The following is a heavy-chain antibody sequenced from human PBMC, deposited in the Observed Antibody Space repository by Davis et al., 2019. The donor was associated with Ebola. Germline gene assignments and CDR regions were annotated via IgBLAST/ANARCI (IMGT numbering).Heavy chain of an antibody. Sequence: ASVKVSCKASGYTFTGYYMHWVRQAPGQGLEWMGWINTNSGDTNYAQTFQGRVTMTRDTPISTADMELSRLRSDDTAMYYCASASPGAMRIDYMDAWGKGTTVTVSS. J-gene: IGHJ6*03. V-gene: IGHV1-2*02. CDR2: INTNSGDT. D-gene: IGHD2-2*01. CDR3: ASASPGAMRIDYMDA. CDR1: GYTFTGYY.